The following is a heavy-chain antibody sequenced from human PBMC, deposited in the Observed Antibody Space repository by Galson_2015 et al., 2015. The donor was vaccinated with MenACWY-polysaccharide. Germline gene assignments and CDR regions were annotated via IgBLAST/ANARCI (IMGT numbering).Heavy chain of an antibody. V-gene: IGHV3-21*01. CDR1: GFTFSSYS. CDR2: ISSSSSYI. Sequence: SLRLSCAASGFTFSSYSMNWVRQAPGKGLEWVSSISSSSSYIYYADSVKGRFTISRDNAKNSLYLQMNSLRAEDTAVYYCARGISIRDWFDPWGQGTLVTVSS. D-gene: IGHD3-10*01. CDR3: ARGISIRDWFDP. J-gene: IGHJ5*02.